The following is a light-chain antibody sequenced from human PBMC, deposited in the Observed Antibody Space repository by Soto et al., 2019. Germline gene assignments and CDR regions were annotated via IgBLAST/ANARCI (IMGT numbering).Light chain of an antibody. J-gene: IGLJ1*01. Sequence: QSALTQPPSASGSPGQSVAISCTGTSSDVGGYNYVSWYQQHPGKAPKLMIYDVTKRPSGVPDRFSGSKSGNTASLTVSGLQAEDEADYYCTSYAGIESHVFGSGTKLTVL. V-gene: IGLV2-8*01. CDR1: SSDVGGYNY. CDR2: DVT. CDR3: TSYAGIESHV.